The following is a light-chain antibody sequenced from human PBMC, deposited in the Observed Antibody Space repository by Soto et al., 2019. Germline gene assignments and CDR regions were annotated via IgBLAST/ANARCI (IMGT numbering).Light chain of an antibody. Sequence: EIVMTQSPATLSVSPGERATLSCRASQSVGSNLAWYQQKPGQAPRLLIYGASIRATGIPARFSGSGSGTEFNLSISSLQSEDFAVYYCQHYHNWPPWTFGQGTKVEIK. J-gene: IGKJ1*01. CDR3: QHYHNWPPWT. CDR2: GAS. V-gene: IGKV3-15*01. CDR1: QSVGSN.